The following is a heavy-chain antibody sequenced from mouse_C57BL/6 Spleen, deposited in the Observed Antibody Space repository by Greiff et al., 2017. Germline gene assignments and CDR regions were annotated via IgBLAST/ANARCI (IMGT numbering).Heavy chain of an antibody. V-gene: IGHV1-52*01. CDR1: GYTFTSYW. D-gene: IGHD1-1*01. CDR2: IDPSDSET. CDR3: ARVIYYYGSSYFDV. Sequence: VQLQQPGAELVRPGSSVKLSCKASGYTFTSYWMHWVKQRPIQGLEWIGNIDPSDSETHYNQKFKDKATLTVDKSSSTAYMQLSSLTSEDSAVYYCARVIYYYGSSYFDVWDTGTTVTVSS. J-gene: IGHJ1*03.